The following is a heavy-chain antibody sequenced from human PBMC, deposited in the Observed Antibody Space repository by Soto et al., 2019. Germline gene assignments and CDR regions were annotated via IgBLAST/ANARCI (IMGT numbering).Heavy chain of an antibody. CDR3: ARQAAAPGIDLWFDP. CDR1: GGSISSSRSY. Sequence: QLQLQEPGPGLVNPSETLSLTCNVSGGSISSSRSYWAWFRQPPGKELEWIAIIFYAGNTYYNPSIVSRVTVSVDTSKPQFSLKLDSVTAADTAVYYCARQAAAPGIDLWFDPWGQGTLVTVSS. J-gene: IGHJ5*02. V-gene: IGHV4-39*01. CDR2: IFYAGNT. D-gene: IGHD6-13*01.